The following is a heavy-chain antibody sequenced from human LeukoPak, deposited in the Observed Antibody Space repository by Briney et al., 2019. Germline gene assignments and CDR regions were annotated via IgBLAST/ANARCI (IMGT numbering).Heavy chain of an antibody. CDR2: INPNSGGT. J-gene: IGHJ5*02. V-gene: IGHV1-2*02. Sequence: GASVKVSCKASGYTFTGYYMHWVRQAPGQGLEWMGWINPNSGGTNYAQKFQGRVTMTRETSISTAYMELSRLRSDDTAVYYCASYFYGSGSLNWFDPWGQGTLVTVSS. CDR1: GYTFTGYY. D-gene: IGHD3-10*01. CDR3: ASYFYGSGSLNWFDP.